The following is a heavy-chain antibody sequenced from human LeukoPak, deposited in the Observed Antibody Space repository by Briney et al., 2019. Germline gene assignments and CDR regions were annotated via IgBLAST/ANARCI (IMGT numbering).Heavy chain of an antibody. CDR3: ATIGVYGDYVSLFDY. J-gene: IGHJ4*02. Sequence: GASVKVSCKVSGYTLTELSMHWVRQAPGKGLEWMGGFDPEDGETIYAQKFQGRVTMTEDTSTDTAYMELSSLRSEDTAVYYCATIGVYGDYVSLFDYWGQGTLVTVSS. CDR2: FDPEDGET. V-gene: IGHV1-24*01. CDR1: GYTLTELS. D-gene: IGHD4-17*01.